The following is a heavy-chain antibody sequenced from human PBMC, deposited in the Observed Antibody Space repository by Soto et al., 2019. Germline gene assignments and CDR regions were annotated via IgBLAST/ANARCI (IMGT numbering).Heavy chain of an antibody. CDR3: ARDLDYGDYEVSYGMDV. CDR1: GGSISSYY. D-gene: IGHD4-17*01. J-gene: IGHJ6*02. CDR2: IYYSGST. V-gene: IGHV4-59*01. Sequence: SETLSLTCTVSGGSISSYYWSWIRQPPGKGLEWIGYIYYSGSTNYNPSLKSRVTISVDTSKNQFSLKLSSVTAADTAVYYCARDLDYGDYEVSYGMDVWGQGTTVTVSS.